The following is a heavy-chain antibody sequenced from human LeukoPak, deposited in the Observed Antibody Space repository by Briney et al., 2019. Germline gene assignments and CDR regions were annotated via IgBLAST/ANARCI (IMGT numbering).Heavy chain of an antibody. V-gene: IGHV3-23*01. D-gene: IGHD4-17*01. CDR1: GFRFSHHG. CDR3: AKEYDYGDSSLGSLFD. J-gene: IGHJ4*02. Sequence: GGSLRLSCIASGFRFSHHGMNWVRQAPGKGLEWVSGIRTDGVTKYYADSVKGRFIISRDNSKNTLFLQMNSLRAEDTAVYYCAKEYDYGDSSLGSLFDWGQGTLVTVSS. CDR2: IRTDGVTK.